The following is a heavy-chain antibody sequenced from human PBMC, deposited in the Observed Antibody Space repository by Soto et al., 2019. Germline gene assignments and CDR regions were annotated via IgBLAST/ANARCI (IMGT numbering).Heavy chain of an antibody. CDR3: ASHFTGVLVLGASPPGGDNYGWDV. CDR2: INPNSGGT. J-gene: IGHJ6*02. Sequence: ASVKVSCKASGYTFTGYYMHWVRQAPGQGLEWMGWINPNSGGTNYAQQFQGWVTMTRDTSMSTAYMDLNRLRSDDTAVYYCASHFTGVLVLGASPPGGDNYGWDVWGQGTTVTVSS. D-gene: IGHD2-15*01. CDR1: GYTFTGYY. V-gene: IGHV1-2*04.